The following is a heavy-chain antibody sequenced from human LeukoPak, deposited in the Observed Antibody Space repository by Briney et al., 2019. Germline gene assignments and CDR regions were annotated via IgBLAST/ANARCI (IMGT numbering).Heavy chain of an antibody. Sequence: PGGSLRLSCAASGFAFSSQAMGWVRQAPGKGLEWVSVISDSGDITYHADSVKGRFTISRDNAKNSLYLQMNSLRAEDTAVYYCARDPHNDFWTGYYDYWGQGTLVTVSS. CDR3: ARDPHNDFWTGYYDY. CDR1: GFAFSSQA. D-gene: IGHD3/OR15-3a*01. CDR2: ISDSGDIT. V-gene: IGHV3-23*01. J-gene: IGHJ4*02.